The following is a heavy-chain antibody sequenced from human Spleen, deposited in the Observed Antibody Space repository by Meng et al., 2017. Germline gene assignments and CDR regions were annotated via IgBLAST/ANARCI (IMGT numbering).Heavy chain of an antibody. J-gene: IGHJ2*01. V-gene: IGHV2-5*02. D-gene: IGHD3-22*01. Sequence: QITLKESGPPLVKPPQTLTLTFTFSGFSLSTSGVGVGWIRQPSGKALEWLALIYWDDDKRYSPSLKSRLTITKDTSKNQVVLTMTNMDPVDTATYYCAHYDGSGYYWYFDLWGRGTLVTVSS. CDR1: GFSLSTSGVG. CDR3: AHYDGSGYYWYFDL. CDR2: IYWDDDK.